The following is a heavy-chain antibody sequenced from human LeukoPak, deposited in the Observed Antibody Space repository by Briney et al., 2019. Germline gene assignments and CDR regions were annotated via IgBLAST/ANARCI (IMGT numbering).Heavy chain of an antibody. CDR1: GYSFTSYW. Sequence: MSGESLQISCKGSGYSFTSYWIGWVRQLPGKGLEWMGIIYPGDSDTRYSPSFQGQVTISADKSISTAYLQWSSLKASDTAMYYCARLESEMATIRVYYFDYWGQGTLVTVSS. CDR2: IYPGDSDT. J-gene: IGHJ4*02. CDR3: ARLESEMATIRVYYFDY. D-gene: IGHD5-24*01. V-gene: IGHV5-51*01.